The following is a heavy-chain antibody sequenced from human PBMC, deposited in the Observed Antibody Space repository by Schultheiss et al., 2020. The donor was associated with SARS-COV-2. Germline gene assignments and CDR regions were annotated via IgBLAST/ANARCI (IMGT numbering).Heavy chain of an antibody. D-gene: IGHD4-17*01. J-gene: IGHJ4*02. Sequence: ASVKVSCKASGYTFTGYYMHWVRQAPGQGLEWMGWINPNSGGTNYAQKFKGRVTMTRDTSISTAYMELSRLRSDDTAVYYCARDLFDYGDYIDYWGQGTLVTVSS. CDR3: ARDLFDYGDYIDY. CDR2: INPNSGGT. CDR1: GYTFTGYY. V-gene: IGHV1-2*02.